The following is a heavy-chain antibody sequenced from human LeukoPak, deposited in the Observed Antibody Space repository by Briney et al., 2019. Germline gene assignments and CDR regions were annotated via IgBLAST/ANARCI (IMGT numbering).Heavy chain of an antibody. V-gene: IGHV3-66*02. J-gene: IGHJ4*02. CDR1: GFTVSSNY. Sequence: PGMSLRLSCAASGFTVSSNYMSWVRQAPGKGLEWVSVIYSGGSTYYADSVKGRFTISRDNSKNTLYLQMNSLRAEDTAVYYCARGNCSGGSCYPFDYWGQGTLVTVSS. D-gene: IGHD2-15*01. CDR3: ARGNCSGGSCYPFDY. CDR2: IYSGGST.